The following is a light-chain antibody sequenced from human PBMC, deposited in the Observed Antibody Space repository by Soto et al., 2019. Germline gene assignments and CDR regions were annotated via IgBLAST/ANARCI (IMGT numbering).Light chain of an antibody. Sequence: DIQMTQSPFSLSASVGDRVTITCRASQGITNYLAWYQQKPGKVPKLLIYAASTLQSGVPSRFSGSGSGTDFTLTISSLQPEDVATYYCLKYNSAPQTFGQGTKVDIK. CDR3: LKYNSAPQT. CDR1: QGITNY. CDR2: AAS. V-gene: IGKV1-27*01. J-gene: IGKJ1*01.